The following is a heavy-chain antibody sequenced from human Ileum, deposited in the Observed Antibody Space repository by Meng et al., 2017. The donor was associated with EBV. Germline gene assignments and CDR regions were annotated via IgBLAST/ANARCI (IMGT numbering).Heavy chain of an antibody. Sequence: QRQGACPGWVKPSDTPSLTCTVSGDSISNSDYDVDWIRQSPGKGLEWIASIYRSGSTYYDPSLKCRVTISLDTSKNQFSLKLSSVTAADTAVYYCARDPAYPRGLFDSWGQGTLVTVSS. J-gene: IGHJ4*02. CDR3: ARDPAYPRGLFDS. CDR1: GDSISNSDYD. D-gene: IGHD3-10*01. CDR2: IYRSGST. V-gene: IGHV4-39*07.